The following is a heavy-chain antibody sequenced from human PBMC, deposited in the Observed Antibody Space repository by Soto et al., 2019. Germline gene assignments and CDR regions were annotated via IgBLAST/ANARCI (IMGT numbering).Heavy chain of an antibody. Sequence: QITLKESGPTLVKPTQTLTLTCTFSGFSLSTSGVGVGWIRQPPGKALEWLALIYWDDDKRYSPSLKSRLTITKDTSKHQVVLTMTNMDPVDTATYYCAHTTTVTTLYYYYGMDVWGQGTTVTVSS. D-gene: IGHD4-17*01. CDR2: IYWDDDK. CDR3: AHTTTVTTLYYYYGMDV. CDR1: GFSLSTSGVG. V-gene: IGHV2-5*02. J-gene: IGHJ6*02.